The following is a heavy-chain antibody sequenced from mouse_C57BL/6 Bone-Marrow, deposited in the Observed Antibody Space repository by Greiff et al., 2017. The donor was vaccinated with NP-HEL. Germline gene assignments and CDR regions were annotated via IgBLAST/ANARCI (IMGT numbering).Heavy chain of an antibody. CDR1: GFTFSSYA. J-gene: IGHJ3*01. CDR2: ISDGGSYT. D-gene: IGHD2-4*01. V-gene: IGHV5-4*01. CDR3: ARHYYDSFAY. Sequence: VQLKESGGGLVKPGGSLKLSCAASGFTFSSYAMSWVRQTPEKRLEWVATISDGGSYTYYPDNVKGRFTISRDNAKNNLYLQMSHLKSEDTAMYYCARHYYDSFAYWGQGTLVTVSA.